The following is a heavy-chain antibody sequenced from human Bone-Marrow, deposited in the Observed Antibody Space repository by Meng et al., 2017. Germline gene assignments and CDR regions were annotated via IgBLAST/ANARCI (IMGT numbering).Heavy chain of an antibody. D-gene: IGHD1-1*01. CDR1: GFTFSNAW. J-gene: IGHJ4*02. Sequence: EWLLGEFGGGLVRPGGSLSPSCAASGFTFSNAWMSWVRQAPGRGLEWVARIKSKTDGETPDYAAPVKGRFTISRDDSKNTLYLQMHSLKTEDTAVYYCNWNDFGDYWGQGALVTVSS. CDR3: NWNDFGDY. CDR2: IKSKTDGETP. V-gene: IGHV3-15*01.